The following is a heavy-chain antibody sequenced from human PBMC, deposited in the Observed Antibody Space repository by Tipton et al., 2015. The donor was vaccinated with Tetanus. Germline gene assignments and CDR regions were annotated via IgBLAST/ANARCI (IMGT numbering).Heavy chain of an antibody. J-gene: IGHJ4*02. Sequence: SLRLSCAASEFSFSSYWMHWVRQVPGRGLVWVSRINSDGSSTDYADSVKGRFTISRDNGKNTLYLQMDSLRAEDTAVYYCARDGSSLDYWGQGTLVTVS. CDR2: INSDGSST. CDR3: ARDGSSLDY. D-gene: IGHD6-19*01. CDR1: EFSFSSYW. V-gene: IGHV3-74*01.